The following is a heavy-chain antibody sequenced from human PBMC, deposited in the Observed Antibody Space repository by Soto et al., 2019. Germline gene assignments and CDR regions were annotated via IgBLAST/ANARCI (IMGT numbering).Heavy chain of an antibody. Sequence: VRLMESGGGFLQPGGSQRLSCVASGFTFNSYAMSWVRQTPEKGLEWVSAISGSGWQTYYAESVQGRFTISRDNSKTTVYLHMNRLRAEDSGIYYCAKGRYFDASGGCANFWGRGTLVTVSS. CDR2: ISGSGWQT. V-gene: IGHV3-23*01. CDR3: AKGRYFDASGGCANF. J-gene: IGHJ2*01. D-gene: IGHD3-9*01. CDR1: GFTFNSYA.